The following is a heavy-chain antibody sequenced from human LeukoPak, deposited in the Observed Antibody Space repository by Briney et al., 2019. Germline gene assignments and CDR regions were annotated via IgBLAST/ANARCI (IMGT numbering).Heavy chain of an antibody. CDR1: AGSISDYY. CDR3: ARDGRGSSHLDY. CDR2: IYYTGST. V-gene: IGHV4-59*01. J-gene: IGHJ4*02. Sequence: SETLSLTCTVPAGSISDYYWSWIRQPPGKTLEWLGYIYYTGSTNYNPSLESRVTLSVDTSKNQFSLKLRSVTAADTAVYYCARDGRGSSHLDYWGQGTLVTGSS.